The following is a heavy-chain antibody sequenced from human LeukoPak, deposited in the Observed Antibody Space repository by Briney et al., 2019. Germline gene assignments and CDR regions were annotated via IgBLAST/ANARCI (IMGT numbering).Heavy chain of an antibody. CDR3: AREVGVVPGANHYYYYGMDV. D-gene: IGHD4/OR15-4a*01. J-gene: IGHJ6*02. V-gene: IGHV3-21*01. Sequence: NPGGSLRLSCAASEFTFSSYSMNWVRQAPGKGLEWVSSISSSGSYIYYADSVKGRFTIPRDNAKNSLYLQMSSLRAEDTAVYYCAREVGVVPGANHYYYYGMDVWGQGTTVTVSS. CDR1: EFTFSSYS. CDR2: ISSSGSYI.